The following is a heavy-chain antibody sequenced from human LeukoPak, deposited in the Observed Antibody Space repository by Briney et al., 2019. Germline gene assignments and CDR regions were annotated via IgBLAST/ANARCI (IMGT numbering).Heavy chain of an antibody. Sequence: GGSLRLSCAASGFTVSSYFMSWVRQAPGKGLEWVSAISGSGGSTYYADSVKGRFTISRDNSKNTLYLQMNSLRAEDTAVYYCAKPPLRKYDILTGYYPVDAFDIWGQGTMVTVSS. CDR1: GFTVSSYF. J-gene: IGHJ3*02. D-gene: IGHD3-9*01. V-gene: IGHV3-23*01. CDR2: ISGSGGST. CDR3: AKPPLRKYDILTGYYPVDAFDI.